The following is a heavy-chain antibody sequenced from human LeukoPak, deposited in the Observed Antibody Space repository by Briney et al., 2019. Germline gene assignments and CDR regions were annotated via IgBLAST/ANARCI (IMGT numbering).Heavy chain of an antibody. D-gene: IGHD3-10*01. CDR1: GGSVSSGSYY. CDR3: ARDRYYYGSGSYYNPLDL. CDR2: IYYSGST. J-gene: IGHJ2*01. Sequence: PSETLSLTCTVSGGSVSSGSYYWSWIRQPPGKRLEWIGYIYYSGSTNYNPSLKSRVTISVDTSKNQFSLKLSSVTAADTAVYYCARDRYYYGSGSYYNPLDLWGRGTLVTVSS. V-gene: IGHV4-61*01.